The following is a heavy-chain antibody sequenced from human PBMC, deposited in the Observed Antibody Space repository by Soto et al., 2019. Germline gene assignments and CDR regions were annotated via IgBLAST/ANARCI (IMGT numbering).Heavy chain of an antibody. V-gene: IGHV3-23*01. D-gene: IGHD2-2*01. CDR1: GFTFSSYA. J-gene: IGHJ4*02. Sequence: GGSLRLSCAASGFTFSSYAMSWVRQAPGKGLEWVSAISGSGGSTYYADSVKGRFTISRDNSKNTLYLQMNSLRAEDTAVYYCAKYRYCSSTSCPSPGYWGQGTLVTVSS. CDR2: ISGSGGST. CDR3: AKYRYCSSTSCPSPGY.